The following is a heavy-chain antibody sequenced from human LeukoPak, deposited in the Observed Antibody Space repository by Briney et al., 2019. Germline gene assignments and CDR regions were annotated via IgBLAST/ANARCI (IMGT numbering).Heavy chain of an antibody. V-gene: IGHV4-34*01. CDR1: GGSFSGYY. Sequence: SETLSLTCAVYGGSFSGYYWGWIRQPPGKGLEWIGEINHSGSTNYNPSLKSRVTISVDTSKNQFSLKLSSVTAADTAVYYCARRRTITMVRGAIAYFDYWGQGTLVTVSS. D-gene: IGHD3-10*01. J-gene: IGHJ4*02. CDR3: ARRRTITMVRGAIAYFDY. CDR2: INHSGST.